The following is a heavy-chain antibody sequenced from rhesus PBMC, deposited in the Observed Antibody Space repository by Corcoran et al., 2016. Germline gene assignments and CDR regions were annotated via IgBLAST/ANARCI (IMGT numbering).Heavy chain of an antibody. V-gene: IGHV4-169*02. Sequence: QLQLQESGPGLVKPSETLSVTCAVSGGSISSSYWSWIRQAPGKGRDWIGYIYGGGSSTNYNPSLKSRVTLSVDTSKNQLSLKLSSVTAADTAVYYYASESYYSGSSLHYWGQGVLVTVSS. J-gene: IGHJ4*01. CDR3: ASESYYSGSSLHY. D-gene: IGHD3-16*01. CDR2: IYGGGSST. CDR1: GGSISSSY.